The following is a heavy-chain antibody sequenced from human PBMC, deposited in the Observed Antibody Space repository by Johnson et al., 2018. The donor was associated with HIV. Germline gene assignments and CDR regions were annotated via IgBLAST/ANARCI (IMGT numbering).Heavy chain of an antibody. CDR1: GFTFSSYW. Sequence: QVQLVESGGGLVQPGGSLRLSCAASGFTFSSYWMSWVRQAPGKGLEWVAVISYDGSNKYYADSVKGRLTISRDSSKDTLYVQMNSLRGEDTAVYYCARDPDPFREYHGDAFDIWGQGTMVTVSS. J-gene: IGHJ3*02. CDR3: ARDPDPFREYHGDAFDI. CDR2: ISYDGSNK. D-gene: IGHD3-10*01. V-gene: IGHV3-30*03.